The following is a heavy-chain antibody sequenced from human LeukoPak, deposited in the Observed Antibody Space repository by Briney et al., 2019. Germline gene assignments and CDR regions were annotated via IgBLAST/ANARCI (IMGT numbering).Heavy chain of an antibody. J-gene: IGHJ4*02. CDR1: GGSISSGSYY. D-gene: IGHD3-22*01. CDR3: ARGGAYYYDSSGYYGY. V-gene: IGHV4-61*02. Sequence: SQTLSLTCTVSGGSISSGSYYWSWIRQPAGKGLEWIGRIYTSGSTNYNPSLKSRVTISVDTSKDQFSLKLSSGTAADTAVYYCARGGAYYYDSSGYYGYWGQGTLVTVSS. CDR2: IYTSGST.